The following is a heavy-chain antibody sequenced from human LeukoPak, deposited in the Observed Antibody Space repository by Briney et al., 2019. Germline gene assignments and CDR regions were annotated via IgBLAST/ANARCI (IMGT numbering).Heavy chain of an antibody. CDR2: ISGRGGST. Sequence: GGSLRLSCAASGFTFSSYAMSWVRQAPGKGLEWVSAISGRGGSTYYADSVKGRFTISRDNSKNTPYLQMNSLRAEATAVYYCAKKTTVSPSDANDYWGQGTLVTVSS. D-gene: IGHD4-11*01. J-gene: IGHJ4*02. CDR1: GFTFSSYA. CDR3: AKKTTVSPSDANDY. V-gene: IGHV3-23*01.